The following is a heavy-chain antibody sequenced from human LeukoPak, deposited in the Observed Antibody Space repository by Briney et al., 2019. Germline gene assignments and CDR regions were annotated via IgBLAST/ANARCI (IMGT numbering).Heavy chain of an antibody. Sequence: PGGSLRLSCAASGFTVSSNYMSWVRQAPGKGLEWVSVIYSGGSTYYADSVKGRFTISRDNSKNTLYLQMNSLRAEDTAVYYCARVGPAQSPYYYYYMDVWGKGTTVTVSS. CDR2: IYSGGST. V-gene: IGHV3-66*02. J-gene: IGHJ6*03. CDR1: GFTVSSNY. CDR3: ARVGPAQSPYYYYYMDV.